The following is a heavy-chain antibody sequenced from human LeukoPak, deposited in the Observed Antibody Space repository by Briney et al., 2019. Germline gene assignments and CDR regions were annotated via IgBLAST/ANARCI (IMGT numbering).Heavy chain of an antibody. D-gene: IGHD3-22*01. CDR3: GRDRLSPFYYGSSGYQSGDY. Sequence: TSETLSLTCTVSGGSISSSSYYWGWIRQPPGKGLEWIGSIYYSGSTYYIPSLKSRVTISVDTSKNQFSLKLSSVTAADTAVYYRGRDRLSPFYYGSSGYQSGDYWGQGTLVTVPS. CDR2: IYYSGST. J-gene: IGHJ4*02. V-gene: IGHV4-39*07. CDR1: GGSISSSSYY.